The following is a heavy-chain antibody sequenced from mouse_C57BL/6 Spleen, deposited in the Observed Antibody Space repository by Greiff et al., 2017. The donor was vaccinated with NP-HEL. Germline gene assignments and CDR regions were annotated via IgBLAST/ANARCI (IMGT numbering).Heavy chain of an antibody. CDR1: GYTFTDYY. Sequence: VQLQQSGPELVKPGASVKISCKASGYTFTDYYMNWVKQSHGKSLEWIGDINPNNGGTSYNQKFKGKATLTVDKSSSTAYMELRSLTSEDSAVYYCASIYYGNSWFAYWGQGTLVTVSA. CDR2: INPNNGGT. J-gene: IGHJ3*01. CDR3: ASIYYGNSWFAY. D-gene: IGHD2-1*01. V-gene: IGHV1-26*01.